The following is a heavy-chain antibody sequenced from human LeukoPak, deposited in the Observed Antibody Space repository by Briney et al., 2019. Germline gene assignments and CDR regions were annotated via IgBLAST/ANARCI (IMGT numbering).Heavy chain of an antibody. D-gene: IGHD5-24*01. J-gene: IGHJ3*02. CDR1: GFTFSNAW. Sequence: QPGGSLRLSCAASGFTFSNAWMNWVRQAPGKGLEWVSVIYSGGSTYYADSVKGRFTISRDNSKNTLYLQMNSLRAEDTAVYYCARPRDGYDDAFDIWGQGTMVTVSS. CDR2: IYSGGST. V-gene: IGHV3-66*02. CDR3: ARPRDGYDDAFDI.